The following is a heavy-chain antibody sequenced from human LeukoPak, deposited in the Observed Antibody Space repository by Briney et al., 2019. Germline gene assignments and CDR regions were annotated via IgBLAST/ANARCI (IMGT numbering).Heavy chain of an antibody. CDR3: ARGYDILTGYYPTYWLDV. V-gene: IGHV1-46*01. D-gene: IGHD3-9*01. CDR1: GYTFTSYY. J-gene: IGHJ6*02. Sequence: ASVKVSCKASGYTFTSYYMHWVRQAPGQGLEWMGLINPSGGSTNYAQKFQGRVTMTRDTSTSTVYMELSSLRSEDTAVYCCARGYDILTGYYPTYWLDVWGQGTTVTVSS. CDR2: INPSGGST.